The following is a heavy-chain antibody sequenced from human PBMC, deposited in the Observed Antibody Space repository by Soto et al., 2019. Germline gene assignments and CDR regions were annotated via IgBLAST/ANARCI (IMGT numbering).Heavy chain of an antibody. V-gene: IGHV1-69*01. CDR2: IIPIFGTT. J-gene: IGHJ4*02. Sequence: QVQLVQSGAEVKKPGSSVKVSCTASGGTLSRYGFTWVRQAPGQGFQWMGGIIPIFGTTHYEQNFQGRLSITADESTSTVYMELSSLRSDDTAIYICARTYYQWEALHYFDFWGQGTLVTVSS. CDR3: ARTYYQWEALHYFDF. CDR1: GGTLSRYG. D-gene: IGHD1-26*01.